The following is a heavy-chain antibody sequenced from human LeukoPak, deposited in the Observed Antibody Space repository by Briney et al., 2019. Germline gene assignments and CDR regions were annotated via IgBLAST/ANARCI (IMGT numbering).Heavy chain of an antibody. D-gene: IGHD3-16*01. CDR2: IYYNGST. CDR3: ARASSTFYYGMDV. J-gene: IGHJ6*02. Sequence: SETLSLTCTLPGGSISSYYWCWIRQPPGKGLEWIWPIYYNGSTSYNPSLKSRVTISLDTSKTHCSLKLSSVTATDTAVYYCARASSTFYYGMDVWDQGTTVTASS. V-gene: IGHV4-59*01. CDR1: GGSISSYY.